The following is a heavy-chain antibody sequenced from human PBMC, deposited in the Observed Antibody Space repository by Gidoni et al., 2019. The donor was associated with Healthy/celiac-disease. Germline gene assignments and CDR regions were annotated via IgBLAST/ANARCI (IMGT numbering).Heavy chain of an antibody. J-gene: IGHJ4*02. CDR2: ISGSGGST. Sequence: EVQLLESGGGLVQPGGSLRLSCAASGFTFSSYAMSWVRQAPGKGLEWVSAISGSGGSTYYADSVKGRFTISRDNSKNTLYLQMNSLRAEDTAVYYCAKMWAVTTEEGSLPYFDYWGQGTLVTVSS. CDR1: GFTFSSYA. V-gene: IGHV3-23*01. D-gene: IGHD4-4*01. CDR3: AKMWAVTTEEGSLPYFDY.